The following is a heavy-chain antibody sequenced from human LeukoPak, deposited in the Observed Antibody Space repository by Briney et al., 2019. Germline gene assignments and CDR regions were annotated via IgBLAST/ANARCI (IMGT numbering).Heavy chain of an antibody. CDR1: GGSTSSSSYY. V-gene: IGHV4-39*07. J-gene: IGHJ4*02. CDR2: IYYSGST. Sequence: PSQTLSLTCTVSGGSTSSSSYYWGWIRQPPGKGLECIGSIYYSGSTYYNPSLKSRVTISINTSKNQFSLKLSSVTAADTAVYYCARFNSGSYQHYFDYWGQGTLVTVSS. CDR3: ARFNSGSYQHYFDY. D-gene: IGHD1-26*01.